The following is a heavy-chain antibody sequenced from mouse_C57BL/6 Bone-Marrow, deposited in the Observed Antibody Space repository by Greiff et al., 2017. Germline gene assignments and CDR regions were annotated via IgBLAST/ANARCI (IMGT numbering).Heavy chain of an antibody. CDR1: GFSLTSYG. V-gene: IGHV2-2*01. J-gene: IGHJ2*01. Sequence: QVQLKESGPGLVQPSQSLSITCTVSGFSLTSYGVHWVRQSPGKGLEWLGVIWSGGSTDYNAAFISRLSISKDNSKSQVFFKMNSLQADDTAIYYCARNDGYYPYFDYWGQGTTLTVSS. CDR3: ARNDGYYPYFDY. CDR2: IWSGGST. D-gene: IGHD2-3*01.